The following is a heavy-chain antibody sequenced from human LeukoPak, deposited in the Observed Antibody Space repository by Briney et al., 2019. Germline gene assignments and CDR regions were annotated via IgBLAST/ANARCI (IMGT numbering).Heavy chain of an antibody. V-gene: IGHV1-46*01. D-gene: IGHD2-21*01. CDR3: ARDESISILWW. CDR1: GYTFTNDY. J-gene: IGHJ1*01. Sequence: ASVKVSCKASGYTFTNDYMHWVRQAPGQGLEWMGIINPSGGSTNYAQKFQGRVTMTRDTSTSTVYMELSSLRSEDTAVYYCARDESISILWWWGQGTLVTVSS. CDR2: INPSGGST.